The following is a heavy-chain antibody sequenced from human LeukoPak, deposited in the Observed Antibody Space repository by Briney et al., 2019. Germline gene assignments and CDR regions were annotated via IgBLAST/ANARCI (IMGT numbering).Heavy chain of an antibody. J-gene: IGHJ4*02. V-gene: IGHV4-59*01. CDR2: IYYSGST. CDR1: GGSISSYY. Sequence: SETLSLTCTVSGGSISSYYWSWIRQPPGKGLEWIGYIYYSGSTNYNPSLKSRVTISVDTSKNQFSLKLSSVTAADTAVYYCARHFGKGLDYWGQGTLVTVSS. CDR3: ARHFGKGLDY. D-gene: IGHD3-3*01.